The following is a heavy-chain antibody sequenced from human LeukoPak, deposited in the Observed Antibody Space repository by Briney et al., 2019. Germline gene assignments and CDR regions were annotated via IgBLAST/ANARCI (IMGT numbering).Heavy chain of an antibody. D-gene: IGHD6-19*01. CDR2: INHSGST. J-gene: IGHJ4*02. Sequence: SETLSLTCTVSGGSISDYYWSWIRQPPGKGLEWIGEINHSGSTNYNPSLKSRVTISVDTSKNQFSLKLSSVTAADTAVYYCARGLIKGIAVAGTGWGQGTLVTVSS. V-gene: IGHV4-34*01. CDR3: ARGLIKGIAVAGTG. CDR1: GGSISDYY.